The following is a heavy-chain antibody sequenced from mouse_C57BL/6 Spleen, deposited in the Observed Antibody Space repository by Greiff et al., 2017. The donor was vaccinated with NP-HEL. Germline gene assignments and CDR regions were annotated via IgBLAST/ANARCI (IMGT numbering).Heavy chain of an antibody. J-gene: IGHJ4*01. D-gene: IGHD1-1*01. CDR1: GFNIKNTY. CDR2: IDPANGNT. CDR3: ARRSYGSSYDAMDY. V-gene: IGHV14-3*01. Sequence: EVQGVESVAELVRPGASVKLSCTASGFNIKNTYMHWVKQRPEQGLEWIGRIDPANGNTKYAPKFQGKATITADTSSNTAYLQLSSLTSEDTAIYYCARRSYGSSYDAMDYWGQGTSVTVSS.